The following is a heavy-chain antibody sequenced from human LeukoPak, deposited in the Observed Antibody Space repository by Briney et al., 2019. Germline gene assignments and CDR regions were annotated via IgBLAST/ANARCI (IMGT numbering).Heavy chain of an antibody. CDR1: GGSISSYY. CDR3: ARRCSGPTCYTDAYDI. D-gene: IGHD2-2*02. V-gene: IGHV4-59*08. CDR2: VYYSGST. Sequence: MASEPLSLTCTVSGGSISSYYWTWIRQPPGKGLEWIGYVYYSGSTDYNPSLKSRVTISVDTSNKQFSLNLSSVTAADTAVYYCARRCSGPTCYTDAYDIWGQGTMVTVSS. J-gene: IGHJ3*02.